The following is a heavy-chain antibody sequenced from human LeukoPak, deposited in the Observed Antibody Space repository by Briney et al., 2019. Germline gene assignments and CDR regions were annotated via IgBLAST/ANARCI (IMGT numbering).Heavy chain of an antibody. CDR2: IYTSGST. D-gene: IGHD2-2*01. Sequence: PSETLSLTCTVSGGSISSYYWSWIRQPAGKGLEWIGRIYTSGSTNYNPSLKSRVTMSVDTSKNQFSLKLSSVTAADTAVYYCARDGDRDYCRSTSCKVYVNDYWGQGTLVTVSS. CDR1: GGSISSYY. J-gene: IGHJ4*02. CDR3: ARDGDRDYCRSTSCKVYVNDY. V-gene: IGHV4-4*07.